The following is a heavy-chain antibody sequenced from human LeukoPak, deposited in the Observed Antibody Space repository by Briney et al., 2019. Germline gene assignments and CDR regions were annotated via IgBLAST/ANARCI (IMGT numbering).Heavy chain of an antibody. CDR1: GDSVSSNSAA. Sequence: SQTLSLTCAISGDSVSSNSAAWNWIRQSPSRGLEWLGRTYYRSKWYNDYAVSVKSRITINPDTSKNQFSLQLNSVTPEDTAVYYCAREGIQLWPGGYHYYYGMDVWGQGTTVTVSS. CDR2: TYYRSKWYN. D-gene: IGHD5-18*01. V-gene: IGHV6-1*01. J-gene: IGHJ6*02. CDR3: AREGIQLWPGGYHYYYGMDV.